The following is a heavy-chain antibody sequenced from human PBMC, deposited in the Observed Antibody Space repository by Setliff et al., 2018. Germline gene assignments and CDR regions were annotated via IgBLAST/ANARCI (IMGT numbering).Heavy chain of an antibody. V-gene: IGHV3-74*01. Sequence: GGSLRLSCAVSGLSFSNYWMHWVRQSPGKGLVWVSRINKDGTITSYADSVKGRFTMSRDNAKNTLYLQMNSLRVEDTAVYYCSSLTSGSPDYWGQGALVTVSS. CDR3: SSLTSGSPDY. D-gene: IGHD1-26*01. CDR1: GLSFSNYW. CDR2: INKDGTIT. J-gene: IGHJ4*02.